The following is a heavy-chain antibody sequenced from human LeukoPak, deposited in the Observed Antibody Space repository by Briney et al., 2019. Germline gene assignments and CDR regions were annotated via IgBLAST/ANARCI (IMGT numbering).Heavy chain of an antibody. Sequence: SETLSLTCTVSGGSISSYYWSWIRQPPGKGLEWIGEINHSGSTNYNPSLKSRVTISVDTSKNQFSLKLSSVTAADTAVYYCARGRIRNDYVWGSYQNWFDPWGQGTLVTVSS. D-gene: IGHD3-16*02. CDR1: GGSISSYY. CDR2: INHSGST. CDR3: ARGRIRNDYVWGSYQNWFDP. V-gene: IGHV4-34*01. J-gene: IGHJ5*02.